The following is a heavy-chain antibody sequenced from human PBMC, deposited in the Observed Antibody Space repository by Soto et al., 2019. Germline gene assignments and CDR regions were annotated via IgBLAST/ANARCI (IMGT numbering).Heavy chain of an antibody. J-gene: IGHJ4*02. Sequence: GGSLRLSCEVSGFTFSMYSMSWVRQTPGKGLEWVAKIPQDGVDGHYADSVKGRFTISRDNAQNSLFLQMNTLRPEDSAIYYCARVAYWGPGTQVTVSS. CDR2: IPQDGVDG. V-gene: IGHV3-7*01. CDR1: GFTFSMYS. CDR3: ARVAY.